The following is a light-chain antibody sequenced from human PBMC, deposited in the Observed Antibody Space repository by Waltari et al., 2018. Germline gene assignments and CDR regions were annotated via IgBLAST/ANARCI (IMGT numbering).Light chain of an antibody. CDR1: QRISSY. Sequence: DIQMTQSPSFLSASVGDRVTITCRASQRISSYLNWYQMKPGKAPELLIYGASTVQSGVPSRFSGSGFGTDFTLTISSLQPEDFATYYCQQTYNLITFGPGIKVDLK. CDR3: QQTYNLIT. CDR2: GAS. J-gene: IGKJ3*01. V-gene: IGKV1-39*01.